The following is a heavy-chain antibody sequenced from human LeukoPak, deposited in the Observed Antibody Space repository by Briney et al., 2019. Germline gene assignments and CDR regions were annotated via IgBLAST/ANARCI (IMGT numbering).Heavy chain of an antibody. J-gene: IGHJ4*02. Sequence: PGGSLRLSCAASGFTFSSHEMKWVRKAPGKGREWVSYISEGGDLIYYAEFVKGRFTVSRDNAKNVLFLQMSGLRVEDTAVYYCARDSGSGTSGNEFDYWGQGTLVSVSS. D-gene: IGHD1/OR15-1a*01. V-gene: IGHV3-48*03. CDR1: GFTFSSHE. CDR2: ISEGGDLI. CDR3: ARDSGSGTSGNEFDY.